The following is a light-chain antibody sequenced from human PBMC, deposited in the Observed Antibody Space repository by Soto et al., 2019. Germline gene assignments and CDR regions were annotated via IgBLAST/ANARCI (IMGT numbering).Light chain of an antibody. CDR3: QSYDTSLSGVV. CDR2: GDS. Sequence: QSVLTQPPSVSGAPGQRVTISCTGSSSNIGIPYDVHWYQQLPGTAPKLLIYGDSNRPSGVPDRFSGSKSGTSASLAITGLQAEDGADYYCQSYDTSLSGVVFGGGTKLTVL. CDR1: SSNIGIPYD. J-gene: IGLJ2*01. V-gene: IGLV1-40*01.